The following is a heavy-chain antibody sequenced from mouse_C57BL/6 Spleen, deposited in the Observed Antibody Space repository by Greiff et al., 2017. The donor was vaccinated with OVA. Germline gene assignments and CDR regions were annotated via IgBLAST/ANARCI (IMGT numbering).Heavy chain of an antibody. Sequence: QVHVKQPGAELVKPGASVKVSCKASGYTFTSYWMHWVKQRPGQGLEWIGRIHPSDSDTNYNQKFKGKATLTVDKSSSTAYMQLSSLTSADSAVYDCAMDYGYHYAMDYWGQGTSVTVSS. D-gene: IGHD2-2*01. J-gene: IGHJ4*01. V-gene: IGHV1-74*01. CDR3: AMDYGYHYAMDY. CDR1: GYTFTSYW. CDR2: IHPSDSDT.